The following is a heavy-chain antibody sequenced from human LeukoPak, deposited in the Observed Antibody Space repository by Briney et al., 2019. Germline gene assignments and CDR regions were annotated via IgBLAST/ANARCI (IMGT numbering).Heavy chain of an antibody. CDR2: INPNSGGT. CDR1: GYTFTGYY. V-gene: IGHV1-2*02. Sequence: ASVKVSCKASGYTFTGYYMHWVRQAPGQGLEWMGWINPNSGGTNYAQKFQGRVTMTRDTSISTAYMELSRLRSDGTAVYYCARDPPPYYDFWSGSLDYWGQGTLVTVSS. J-gene: IGHJ4*02. D-gene: IGHD3-3*01. CDR3: ARDPPPYYDFWSGSLDY.